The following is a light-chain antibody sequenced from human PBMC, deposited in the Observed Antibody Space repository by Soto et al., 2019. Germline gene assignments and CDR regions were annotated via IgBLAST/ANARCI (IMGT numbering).Light chain of an antibody. J-gene: IGLJ1*01. CDR2: QDS. CDR1: KLGDKY. V-gene: IGLV3-1*01. CDR3: QAWDSSTASYV. Sequence: SCELTQPPSVSVSPGQTASITCSGDKLGDKYACWYQQKPGQSPVLVIYQDSKRPSGIPERFSGSNSGNTATLTISGTQAMDEADYYCQAWDSSTASYVFGTGTKLTVL.